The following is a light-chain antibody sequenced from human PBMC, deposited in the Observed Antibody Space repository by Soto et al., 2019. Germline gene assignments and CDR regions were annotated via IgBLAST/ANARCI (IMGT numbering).Light chain of an antibody. J-gene: IGLJ3*02. V-gene: IGLV3-25*02. CDR2: KDT. Sequence: SYELTQSPSVSVSPGQTARITCSGDALPKKYAYWYQQKPGQTPVLVIYKDTQRPSGIPERISGSTSGTTVTLTISGVQAEDEADYYCQSADSSNIGVFGGGTQLTVL. CDR1: ALPKKY. CDR3: QSADSSNIGV.